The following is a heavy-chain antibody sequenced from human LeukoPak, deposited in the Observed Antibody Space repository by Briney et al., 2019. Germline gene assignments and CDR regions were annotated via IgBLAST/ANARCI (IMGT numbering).Heavy chain of an antibody. CDR3: ARLNGYSYGYYYYYYGMDV. V-gene: IGHV4-30-2*03. J-gene: IGHJ6*02. D-gene: IGHD5-18*01. CDR1: GGPISSGGHS. CDR2: IYHSGSGST. Sequence: SETLSLTCTVSGGPISSGGHSWSWIRQPPGKGLEWIGYIYHSGSGSTYYNPSLKSRVTISVDTSKNQFSLKLSSVTAADTAVYYCARLNGYSYGYYYYYYGMDVWGQGTTVTVSS.